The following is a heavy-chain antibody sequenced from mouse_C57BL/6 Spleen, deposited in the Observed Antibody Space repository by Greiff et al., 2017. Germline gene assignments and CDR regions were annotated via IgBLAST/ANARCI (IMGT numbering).Heavy chain of an antibody. Sequence: QVQLQQSGPGLVQPSQSLSITCTVSGFSLTSYGVHWVRQSPGKGLEWLGVIWSGGSTDYNAAFISSLSISKDKSKRQVYFKMNSLQADDTGIYYCARDYYGSSYGYFDVWGTGTTVTVSS. CDR2: IWSGGST. CDR3: ARDYYGSSYGYFDV. J-gene: IGHJ1*03. D-gene: IGHD1-1*01. V-gene: IGHV2-2*01. CDR1: GFSLTSYG.